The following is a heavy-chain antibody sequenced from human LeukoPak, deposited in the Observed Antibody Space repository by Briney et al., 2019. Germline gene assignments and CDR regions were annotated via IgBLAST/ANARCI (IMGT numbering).Heavy chain of an antibody. CDR2: IYADGRT. D-gene: IGHD2-8*01. CDR1: GFTVNNEY. V-gene: IGHV3-66*01. Sequence: GGSLRLSCAAPGFTVNNEYMYWVRQAPGRGLECVSLIYADGRTFYTDSVRGRFTISRDNSRNTVDLQMNRLRAEDTAVYFCVRSVFSWGQGTRVTVSS. CDR3: VRSVFS. J-gene: IGHJ5*02.